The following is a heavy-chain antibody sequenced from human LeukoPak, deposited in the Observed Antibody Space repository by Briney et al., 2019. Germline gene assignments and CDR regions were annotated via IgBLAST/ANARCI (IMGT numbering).Heavy chain of an antibody. V-gene: IGHV3-74*01. CDR2: VKSAGGT. Sequence: GGSLRLSCAASGFTFSTYWMHWVRQAPGKGLVWVSRVKSAGGTNYADSVKGRFTISRDNAEKTVSLQMNSLRPEDTGVYYCARAPSEIGGYYPEYFRHWGQGTLVTVSS. CDR1: GFTFSTYW. D-gene: IGHD3-22*01. J-gene: IGHJ1*01. CDR3: ARAPSEIGGYYPEYFRH.